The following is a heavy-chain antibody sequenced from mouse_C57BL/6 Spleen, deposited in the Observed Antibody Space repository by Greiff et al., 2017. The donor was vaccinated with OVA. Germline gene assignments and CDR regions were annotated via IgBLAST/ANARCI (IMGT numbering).Heavy chain of an antibody. CDR1: GYAFSSYW. V-gene: IGHV1-5*01. CDR3: TRGGNFYAMDY. D-gene: IGHD2-1*01. Sequence: VQLQQSGAELVKPGASVKISCKASGYAFSSYWMNWVKQRPGQGLEWIGAIYPGNSDTSYNQKFKGKAKLTAVTSASTAYMELSSLTNEDSAVYYCTRGGNFYAMDYWGQGTSVTVSS. J-gene: IGHJ4*01. CDR2: IYPGNSDT.